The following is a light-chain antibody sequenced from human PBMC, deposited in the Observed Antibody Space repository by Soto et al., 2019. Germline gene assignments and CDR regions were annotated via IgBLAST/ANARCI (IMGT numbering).Light chain of an antibody. Sequence: EIVLTQYPSTLSLSPGERATISCRASQRVSSYLAWYQQKPGQAPRLRFYDASNSATGIPPRFSGSGSGTDFTLTISSLAPEVVAVYYCQHRSNWLTFGGGTKVEIK. CDR2: DAS. CDR1: QRVSSY. V-gene: IGKV3-11*01. J-gene: IGKJ4*01. CDR3: QHRSNWLT.